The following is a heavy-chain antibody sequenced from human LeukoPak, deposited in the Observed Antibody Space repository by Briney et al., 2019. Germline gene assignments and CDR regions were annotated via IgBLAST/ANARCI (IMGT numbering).Heavy chain of an antibody. CDR2: ISYDGSNK. D-gene: IGHD3-22*01. V-gene: IGHV3-30*18. J-gene: IGHJ4*02. Sequence: PGGSLRLSCAASGFTFSSYGMHWVRQAPGKGLEWVAVISYDGSNKYYADSVKGRFTISRDNSKNTLYLQMNSLRAEDTAVYYCAKGDLYYYDSSGQILDWGQGTLVTVSS. CDR3: AKGDLYYYDSSGQILD. CDR1: GFTFSSYG.